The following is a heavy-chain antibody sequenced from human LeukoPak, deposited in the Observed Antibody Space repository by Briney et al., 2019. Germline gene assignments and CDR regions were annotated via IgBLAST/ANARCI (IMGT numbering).Heavy chain of an antibody. Sequence: SETLSLTCTVSGGSISSSSYYWGWIRQPPGKGLEWIGRIYYSGGTYYNPSLKSRVTISVDTSKNQFRLKLSCVTAADTAVYYCARGAGLVVAARVGNFFYMDVWGKGTTVTVSS. V-gene: IGHV4-39*06. CDR1: GGSISSSSYY. CDR2: IYYSGGT. J-gene: IGHJ6*03. CDR3: ARGAGLVVAARVGNFFYMDV. D-gene: IGHD2-15*01.